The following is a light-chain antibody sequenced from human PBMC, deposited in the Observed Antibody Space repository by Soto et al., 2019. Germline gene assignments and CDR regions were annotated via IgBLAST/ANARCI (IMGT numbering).Light chain of an antibody. Sequence: QPVLTQPASVSGSPGQSITISCTGTSNDVGGYDYVSWYQQYAGKAPKLTIYNVRNRPSGVSNRFSGSKSGNTASLTISGLQPEDEADYFCSSYTNSGTVLFGGGTKLTVL. V-gene: IGLV2-14*01. CDR1: SNDVGGYDY. J-gene: IGLJ2*01. CDR3: SSYTNSGTVL. CDR2: NVR.